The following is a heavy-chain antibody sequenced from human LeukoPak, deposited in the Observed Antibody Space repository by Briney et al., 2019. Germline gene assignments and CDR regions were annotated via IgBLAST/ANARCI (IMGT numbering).Heavy chain of an antibody. CDR3: TRSAVVLPYYFDY. D-gene: IGHD3-22*01. V-gene: IGHV1-24*01. CDR2: FDPENGET. CDR1: GYIFTELS. Sequence: ASVKVSCKVSGYIFTELSMHWVRQAPGKGLEWMGSFDPENGETLYAQEFQGRVTLTEDTSADTAYMELISLRSEDTAVRYCTRSAVVLPYYFDYWGQGTLVTVSS. J-gene: IGHJ4*02.